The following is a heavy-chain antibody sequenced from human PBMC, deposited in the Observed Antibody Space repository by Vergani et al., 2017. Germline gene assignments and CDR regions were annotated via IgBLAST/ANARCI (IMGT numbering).Heavy chain of an antibody. Sequence: QVQLVESGGGLVKPGGSLRLSCAASGFTFSDFYMSWIRQAPGKGLGWVSYISSSSSYTNYADSVKGRFTISRDNAKNSLYLQMNSLRAEDTAVYYCARGDSGYDWAAFDYWGQGTLVTVSS. J-gene: IGHJ4*02. CDR2: ISSSSSYT. D-gene: IGHD5-12*01. CDR3: ARGDSGYDWAAFDY. CDR1: GFTFSDFY. V-gene: IGHV3-11*06.